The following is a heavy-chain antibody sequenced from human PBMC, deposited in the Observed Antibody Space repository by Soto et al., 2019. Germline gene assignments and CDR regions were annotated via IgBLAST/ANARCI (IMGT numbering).Heavy chain of an antibody. V-gene: IGHV3-30*18. CDR3: AKDTYYHDSSGYYVFDY. J-gene: IGHJ4*02. CDR2: ISYDGTNK. CDR1: GFSFSSYG. D-gene: IGHD3-22*01. Sequence: QVQLVESGGGVVQPGRSLRLSRAASGFSFSSYGMYWVRQAPGKGLEWVAVISYDGTNKNYADSVKGRFTISRDNSENTVYLQMNSLRTEDTAVYYCAKDTYYHDSSGYYVFDYWGQGTLVTVSS.